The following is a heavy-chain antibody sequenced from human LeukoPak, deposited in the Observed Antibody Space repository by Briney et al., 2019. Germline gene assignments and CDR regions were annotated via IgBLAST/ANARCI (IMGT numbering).Heavy chain of an antibody. J-gene: IGHJ5*02. V-gene: IGHV3-21*01. CDR3: TRVRAGLQAFDT. D-gene: IGHD4-11*01. Sequence: GGSLRLSCAASGFTFSSYAMSWVRQAPGKGLEWVSSISSGSRYIVYADSVKGRFTVSRDNAKNSLYLQMNSLRAEDTAVYYCTRVRAGLQAFDTWGQGTLVTVSS. CDR2: ISSGSRYI. CDR1: GFTFSSYA.